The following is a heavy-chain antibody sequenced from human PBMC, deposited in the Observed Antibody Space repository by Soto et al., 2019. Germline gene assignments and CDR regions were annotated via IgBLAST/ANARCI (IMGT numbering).Heavy chain of an antibody. CDR2: IYHSGST. D-gene: IGHD1-1*01. CDR3: ARDQLEGNWFDP. J-gene: IGHJ5*02. V-gene: IGHV4-30-2*01. Sequence: QVQLQESGSGLVRPSQSLSLTCAVSGGSISSGGYSWNWIRQPPGKGLEWIGYIYHSGSTLYNPSLKSRVTISVDKSKSQFYMKLSSVTAADTAVYYCARDQLEGNWFDPWGQGTLVTVSS. CDR1: GGSISSGGYS.